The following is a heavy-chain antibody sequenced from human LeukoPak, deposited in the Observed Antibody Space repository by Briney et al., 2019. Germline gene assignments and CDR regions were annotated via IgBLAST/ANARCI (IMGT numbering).Heavy chain of an antibody. CDR1: GFTFSSYG. J-gene: IGHJ4*02. V-gene: IGHV3-30*02. D-gene: IGHD3-3*01. CDR3: ARTSGDFWSGYLVDY. CDR2: IRYDGSNK. Sequence: GGSLRLSCAASGFTFSSYGMHWVRQAPGKGLEWVAFIRYDGSNKYYADSMKGRFTISRDNSNNTLYLQMNSLRAEDTAVYYCARTSGDFWSGYLVDYWGQGTLVTVSS.